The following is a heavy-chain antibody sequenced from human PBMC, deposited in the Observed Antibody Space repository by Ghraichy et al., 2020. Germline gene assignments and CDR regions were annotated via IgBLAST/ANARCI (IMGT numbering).Heavy chain of an antibody. CDR1: GFTFSNAW. CDR2: IKSKTDGGTT. D-gene: IGHD3-22*01. V-gene: IGHV3-15*01. CDR3: TVGAHYYDSSGWAPDAFDI. J-gene: IGHJ3*02. Sequence: GGSLRLSCAASGFTFSNAWMSWVRQAPGKGLEWVGRIKSKTDGGTTDYAAPVKGRFTISRNDSKNTLYLQMKSLKTEDPAVYYCTVGAHYYDSSGWAPDAFDIWGQGTMVTVSS.